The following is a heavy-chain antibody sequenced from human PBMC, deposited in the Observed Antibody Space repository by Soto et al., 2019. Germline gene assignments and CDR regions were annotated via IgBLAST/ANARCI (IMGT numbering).Heavy chain of an antibody. V-gene: IGHV3-21*01. D-gene: IGHD3-3*01. J-gene: IGHJ4*02. CDR3: ARDYDFWSGYARDFDY. Sequence: GGSLRLSCAASGFTFSSYSMNWVRQAPGKGLEWVSSISSSSSYIYYADSVKGRFTISRDNAKNSLYLQMNSLRAEDTAVYYCARDYDFWSGYARDFDYWGQGTLVTVSS. CDR2: ISSSSSYI. CDR1: GFTFSSYS.